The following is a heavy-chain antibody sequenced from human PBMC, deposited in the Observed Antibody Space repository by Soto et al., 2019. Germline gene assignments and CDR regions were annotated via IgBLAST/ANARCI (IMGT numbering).Heavy chain of an antibody. Sequence: SVKVSCKASGGTFSSYTISWVRQAPGQGLEWMGRIIPILGIANYAQKFQGRVTITADKSTSTAYMELSSLRSEDTAVYYCASSVDTAMLGYYYGMDVWGQGTTVTVS. CDR2: IIPILGIA. D-gene: IGHD5-18*01. CDR1: GGTFSSYT. J-gene: IGHJ6*02. CDR3: ASSVDTAMLGYYYGMDV. V-gene: IGHV1-69*02.